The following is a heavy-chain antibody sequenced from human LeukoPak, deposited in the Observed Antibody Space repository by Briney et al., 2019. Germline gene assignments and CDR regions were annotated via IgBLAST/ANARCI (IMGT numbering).Heavy chain of an antibody. CDR2: INQDGSDK. D-gene: IGHD5-18*01. CDR1: GFTFSSYW. Sequence: PGGSLRLSCAASGFTFSSYWMSWVRQAPRKGLAWVANINQDGSDKYYVDSVKGRFTISRDNAKNSLYLQMNSLRAEDTAVYYCARDGGYSYGSDYWGQGTLVTVSS. V-gene: IGHV3-7*01. CDR3: ARDGGYSYGSDY. J-gene: IGHJ4*02.